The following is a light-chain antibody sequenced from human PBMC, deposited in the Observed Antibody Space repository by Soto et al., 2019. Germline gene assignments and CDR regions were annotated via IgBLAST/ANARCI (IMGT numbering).Light chain of an antibody. V-gene: IGKV3-20*01. Sequence: EIVLTQSPGTLSLSPGERATLSCRASQSVSSSYLAWYQQKPGQAPRLLIYGASSRATGIPDRFSGSGSGTVFTLTISRLEPEYFAVYYCQQYGSSPWTFGQGTKVEIK. J-gene: IGKJ1*01. CDR1: QSVSSSY. CDR2: GAS. CDR3: QQYGSSPWT.